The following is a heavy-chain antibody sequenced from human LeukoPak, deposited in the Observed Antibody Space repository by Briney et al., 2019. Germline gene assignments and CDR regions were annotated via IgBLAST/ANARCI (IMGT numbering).Heavy chain of an antibody. V-gene: IGHV3-48*01. Sequence: GGSLRLSCAASGFPFSSYWMTWVRQAPGKGLEWVSYISVSSSTIYYADSVKGRFTVSRNNAKNSLYLQMNSLGAEDTAVYYCARPYSSSSGDYWGQGTLVTVSS. CDR2: ISVSSSTI. CDR3: ARPYSSSSGDY. CDR1: GFPFSSYW. D-gene: IGHD6-6*01. J-gene: IGHJ4*02.